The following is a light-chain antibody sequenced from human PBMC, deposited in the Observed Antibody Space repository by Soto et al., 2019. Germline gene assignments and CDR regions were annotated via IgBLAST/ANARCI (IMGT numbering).Light chain of an antibody. J-gene: IGKJ4*01. CDR1: QSISSY. CDR2: AAS. CDR3: QQSYSTPLT. V-gene: IGKV1-39*01. Sequence: IQLTPSPSSLSASVGHRVTITCRASQSISSYLNWYQQKPGKAPKLLIYAASSLQSGVPSRFSGSGSGTDFTLTISSLQPEDFATYYCQQSYSTPLTFGGGTKVEIK.